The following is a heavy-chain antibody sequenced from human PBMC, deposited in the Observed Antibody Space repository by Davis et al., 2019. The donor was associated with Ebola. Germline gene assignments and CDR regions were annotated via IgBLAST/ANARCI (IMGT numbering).Heavy chain of an antibody. CDR3: AKDAGSIHGDYYYYYGMDV. D-gene: IGHD3-10*01. Sequence: GESLKISCAASGFTFSSYGMHWVRQAPGKGLEWVAVISYDGSNKYYADSVKGRSTISRDNSKNTLYLQMNRLRAEDTAVYYCAKDAGSIHGDYYYYYGMDVWGKGTTVTVSS. CDR2: ISYDGSNK. V-gene: IGHV3-30*18. J-gene: IGHJ6*04. CDR1: GFTFSSYG.